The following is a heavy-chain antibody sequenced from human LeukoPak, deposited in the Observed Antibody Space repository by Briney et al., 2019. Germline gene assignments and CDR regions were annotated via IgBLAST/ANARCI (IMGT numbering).Heavy chain of an antibody. J-gene: IGHJ4*02. CDR2: INHSGST. Sequence: SETLSLTCTVSGGSISSSSYYWSWIRQPPGKGLEWIGEINHSGSTNYNPSLKSRVTISVDTSKNQFSLKLSSVTAADTAVYYCARTPTEVDIVATLYYFDYWGQGTLVTVSS. CDR3: ARTPTEVDIVATLYYFDY. CDR1: GGSISSSSYY. D-gene: IGHD5-12*01. V-gene: IGHV4-39*07.